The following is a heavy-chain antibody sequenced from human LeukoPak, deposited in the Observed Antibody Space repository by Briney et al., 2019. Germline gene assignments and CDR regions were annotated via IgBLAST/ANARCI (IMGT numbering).Heavy chain of an antibody. J-gene: IGHJ4*02. Sequence: GGSLRLSCAASGFTFSSYEMNWLRQAPGKGLEWVSYISSSGSTIYYAASVKGRFTISSDNAKNSLNLQMNGLRAEDTAVYYCASYYDYVWGSYRDDYWGQGTLVTVSS. D-gene: IGHD3-16*02. CDR1: GFTFSSYE. V-gene: IGHV3-48*03. CDR2: ISSSGSTI. CDR3: ASYYDYVWGSYRDDY.